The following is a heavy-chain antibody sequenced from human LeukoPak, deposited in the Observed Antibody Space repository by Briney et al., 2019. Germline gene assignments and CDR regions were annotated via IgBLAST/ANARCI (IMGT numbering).Heavy chain of an antibody. V-gene: IGHV4-59*08. CDR3: ARHWVTTVTTGHHGAFDI. J-gene: IGHJ3*02. CDR1: GGSISSYY. D-gene: IGHD4-17*01. Sequence: SETLSLTCTVSGGSISSYYWSWIRQPPGKGLEWIGYIYYSGSTNYNPSLKSRVTISVDTSKNQLSLKLSSVTAADTAVYYCARHWVTTVTTGHHGAFDIWGQGTMVTVSS. CDR2: IYYSGST.